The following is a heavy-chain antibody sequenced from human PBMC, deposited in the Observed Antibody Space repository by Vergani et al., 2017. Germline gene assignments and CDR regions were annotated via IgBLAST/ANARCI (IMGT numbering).Heavy chain of an antibody. J-gene: IGHJ4*02. Sequence: QLQLQESGPGLVKPSETLSLTCTVSGGSISSSSYYWGWIRQPPGKGLEWIGSIYYSGSTYYNPSLKSRVTISVDTSKNQFSLKLSSVTAADTAVYYSARQGQWLDPDREYYFDYWDQGTLVTVSS. CDR1: GGSISSSSYY. CDR3: ARQGQWLDPDREYYFDY. V-gene: IGHV4-39*01. D-gene: IGHD6-19*01. CDR2: IYYSGST.